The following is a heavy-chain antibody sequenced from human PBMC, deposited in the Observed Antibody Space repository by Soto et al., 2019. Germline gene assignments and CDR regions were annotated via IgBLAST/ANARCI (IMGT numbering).Heavy chain of an antibody. CDR2: ISAYNGNT. D-gene: IGHD2-15*01. CDR1: GYTFTSYG. V-gene: IGHV1-18*01. J-gene: IGHJ4*02. CDR3: VVAAQPYYFDY. Sequence: QVQLVQSGAEVKKPGASVKVSCKASGYTFTSYGISWVRQAPGQGLEWMGWISAYNGNTNYAQKLQGRVTMTTDTTTSTANRELRSLRSDDTAVDYCVVAAQPYYFDYWGQGTLVTVSS.